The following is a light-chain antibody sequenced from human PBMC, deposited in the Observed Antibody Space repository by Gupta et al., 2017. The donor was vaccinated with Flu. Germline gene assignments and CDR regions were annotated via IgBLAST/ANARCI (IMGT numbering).Light chain of an antibody. CDR3: QHCNHYPQT. V-gene: IGKV1D-13*01. J-gene: IGKJ1*01. CDR1: QGISSA. CDR2: DAS. Sequence: AIQLIHSPSFLSASVGDRVTITCRARQGISSALAWYQQKPGKAPKFLIYDASSVESGVPSRFSGSGSGTDFTLTISNLQPEDFATYYCQHCNHYPQTFGQGTNVDIK.